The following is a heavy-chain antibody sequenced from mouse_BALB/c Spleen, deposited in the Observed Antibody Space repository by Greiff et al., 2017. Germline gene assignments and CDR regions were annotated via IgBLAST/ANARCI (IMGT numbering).Heavy chain of an antibody. CDR2: ISYSGST. J-gene: IGHJ3*01. CDR3: ARRGGLPRWFAY. Sequence: EVQLQESGPGLVKPSQSLSLTCTVTGYSITSDYAWHWIRQFPGNTLEWMGYISYSGSTSYNPSLKSRISITRDTSKNQFFLQLNSVTTEDTATYDCARRGGLPRWFAYWGQGTLVTVSA. D-gene: IGHD3-3*01. V-gene: IGHV3-2*02. CDR1: GYSITSDYA.